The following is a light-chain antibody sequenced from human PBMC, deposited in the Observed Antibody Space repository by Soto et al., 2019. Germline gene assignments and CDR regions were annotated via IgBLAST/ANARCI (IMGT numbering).Light chain of an antibody. CDR1: QDIGTY. CDR2: DAS. J-gene: IGKJ1*01. V-gene: IGKV1-8*01. CDR3: QQYKSYPWP. Sequence: AIRMTQSPSSFSASTGDRVSITCRATQDIGTYLAWYQQIPGKAPKLLIYDASTLQTGVPSRFSGSGSGTEITLTISSLQPEDFATYYCQQYKSYPWPVGQGTKVDSK.